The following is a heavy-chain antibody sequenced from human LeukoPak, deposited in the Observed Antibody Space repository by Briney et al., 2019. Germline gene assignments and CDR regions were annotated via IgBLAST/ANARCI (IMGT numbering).Heavy chain of an antibody. J-gene: IGHJ3*02. CDR2: ISSSGSTI. D-gene: IGHD2-2*01. CDR1: GCTFSSYE. CDR3: ARGAIVVVPAAEDDAFDI. Sequence: GGSLRLSCAASGCTFSSYEMNWVRQAPGKGLEWVSYISSSGSTIYYADSVKGRFTISRDNAKNSLYLQMNSLRAEDTAVYYCARGAIVVVPAAEDDAFDIWGQGTMVTVSS. V-gene: IGHV3-48*03.